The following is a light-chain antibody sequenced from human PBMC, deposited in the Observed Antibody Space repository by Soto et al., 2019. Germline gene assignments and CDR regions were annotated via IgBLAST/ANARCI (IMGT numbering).Light chain of an antibody. Sequence: EIVLTQSPGTLSLSPGERATLSCRASQSVSSNFLAWYQQKPGQAPKLLISGASSRATGIPDRFSGSGSGTDFTLTIIRLEPEDFALYSCQQYGSSPGTFGQGTKLEIK. V-gene: IGKV3-20*01. CDR1: QSVSSNF. J-gene: IGKJ2*02. CDR2: GAS. CDR3: QQYGSSPGT.